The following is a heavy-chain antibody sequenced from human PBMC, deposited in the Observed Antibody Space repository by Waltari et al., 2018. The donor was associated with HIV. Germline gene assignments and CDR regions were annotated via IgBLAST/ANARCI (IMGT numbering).Heavy chain of an antibody. D-gene: IGHD6-19*01. J-gene: IGHJ4*02. V-gene: IGHV3-11*01. CDR3: ASKSTGWYAD. CDR2: ISGSGTST. CDR1: GLTLSDSY. Sequence: QVQLVESGGGLVKPGGSLRLSCAASGLTLSDSYMSWIRQAPGKGLEWVSYISGSGTSTYYIESVKGRFTISRDNARDSVYLQMSNLRPEDTAVYYCASKSTGWYADWGQGTLVTVSS.